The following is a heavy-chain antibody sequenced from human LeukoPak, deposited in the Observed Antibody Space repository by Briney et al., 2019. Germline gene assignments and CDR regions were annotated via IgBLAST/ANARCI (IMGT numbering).Heavy chain of an antibody. Sequence: ASVKVSCKASGYTFTSYAMNWVRQAPGQGLEWMGIINSSGGSTIYPQKFQGRVTMTRDMSTSTVYMELSSLRSEDTAVYYCARGCHQRFLEGSRYNWFDPWGQGTLVTVSS. CDR1: GYTFTSYA. J-gene: IGHJ5*02. CDR2: INSSGGST. V-gene: IGHV1-46*01. D-gene: IGHD3-3*01. CDR3: ARGCHQRFLEGSRYNWFDP.